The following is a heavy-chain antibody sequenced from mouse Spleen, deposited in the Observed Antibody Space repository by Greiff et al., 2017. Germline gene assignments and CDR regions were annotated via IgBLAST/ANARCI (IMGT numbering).Heavy chain of an antibody. CDR1: GFSLTSYG. J-gene: IGHJ1*03. D-gene: IGHD1-1*01. Sequence: VQLQQSGPGLVQPSQSLSITCTVSGFSLTSYGVHWVRQSPGKGLEWLGVIWSGGSTDYNAAFISRLSISKDNSKSQVFFKMNSLQADDTAIYYCARMYYYGSSLYWYFDVWGTGTTVTVSS. V-gene: IGHV2-2*01. CDR2: IWSGGST. CDR3: ARMYYYGSSLYWYFDV.